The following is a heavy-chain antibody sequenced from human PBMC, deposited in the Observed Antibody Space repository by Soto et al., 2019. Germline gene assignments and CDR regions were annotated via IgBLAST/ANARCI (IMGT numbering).Heavy chain of an antibody. CDR2: IYHSGAS. D-gene: IGHD1-1*01. V-gene: IGHV4-4*02. Sequence: QVQLQESGPGLVKPSGTLSLTCAVSGDSITSRNWWSWVRQAPGKGLEWIGEIYHSGASTYNPSLKSRTTMSVDPSSNHFSLKLTSVTAADTAVYFCVRELGTGTDYWGRGTLVTVAS. CDR1: GDSITSRNW. CDR3: VRELGTGTDY. J-gene: IGHJ4*02.